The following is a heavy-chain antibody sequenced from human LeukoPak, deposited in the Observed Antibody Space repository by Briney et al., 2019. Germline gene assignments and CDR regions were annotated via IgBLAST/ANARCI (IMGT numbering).Heavy chain of an antibody. V-gene: IGHV4-39*01. CDR2: IYYSGTT. CDR1: GGSISSSSYY. D-gene: IGHD1-26*01. Sequence: TSETLSLTCTVSGGSISSSSYYWGWIRQPPGQGLEWIGSIYYSGTTYYNPSLKSRVTLSVDTSKNQFCLRLTSVTAADTAVYYCAREYSGTFDPWGQGTLVTVSS. CDR3: AREYSGTFDP. J-gene: IGHJ5*02.